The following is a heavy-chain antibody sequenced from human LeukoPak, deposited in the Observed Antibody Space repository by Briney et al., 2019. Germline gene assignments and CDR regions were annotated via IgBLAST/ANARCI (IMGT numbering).Heavy chain of an antibody. Sequence: SETLSLTCTVSGGSIISYYWSWIRQPPGKGLEWIGYIYYSGSTNYNPSLKSRVTISVDTSKNQFSLKLSSVTAADTAVYYCARDSRDGSNYADSGQGTLVTVSS. V-gene: IGHV4-59*01. CDR3: ARDSRDGSNYAD. D-gene: IGHD5-24*01. J-gene: IGHJ1*01. CDR1: GGSIISYY. CDR2: IYYSGST.